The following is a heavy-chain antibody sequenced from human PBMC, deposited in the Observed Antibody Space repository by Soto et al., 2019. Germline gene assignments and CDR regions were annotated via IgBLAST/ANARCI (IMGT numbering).Heavy chain of an antibody. V-gene: IGHV3-23*01. CDR3: AKGPPQWELTLTGFDY. CDR1: GFTFSSHA. D-gene: IGHD1-26*01. Sequence: GGSLRLSCAASGFTFSSHAMSWVRQAPGKGLEWVSAISGSGGSTYYADSVKGRFTISRDNSKNTLYLQMNSLRAEDTAVYYCAKGPPQWELTLTGFDYWGQGTLVTVSS. CDR2: ISGSGGST. J-gene: IGHJ4*02.